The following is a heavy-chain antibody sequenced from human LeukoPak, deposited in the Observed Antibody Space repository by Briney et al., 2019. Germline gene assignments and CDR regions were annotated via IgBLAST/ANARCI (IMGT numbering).Heavy chain of an antibody. CDR3: ARRSGNSGHDY. CDR1: GFTLSSYT. Sequence: GGSLRLSCAASGFTLSSYTMNWVRQAPGKGLQWVSSISGSSDYMSYADSVKGRFTISRDSANNSLYLQMNSLRAEDTAVYYCARRSGNSGHDYWGQGTLVTVSS. J-gene: IGHJ4*02. D-gene: IGHD4-23*01. CDR2: ISGSSDYM. V-gene: IGHV3-21*01.